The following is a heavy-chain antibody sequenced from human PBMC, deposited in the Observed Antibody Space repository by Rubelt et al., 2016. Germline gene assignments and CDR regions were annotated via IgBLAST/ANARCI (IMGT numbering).Heavy chain of an antibody. CDR3: AKESNHQQIESMDV. Sequence: EVQVVESGGDLVQPGGSLRLSCAASGFTVRTHGLTWVRQAPGKGLEWVSSISGGGGSTYYADSVKGRFPISRDNSKNTLDLQMNSLRAEDTAVYYCAKESNHQQIESMDVWGQGTTVTVSS. J-gene: IGHJ6*02. V-gene: IGHV3-23*04. CDR2: ISGGGGST. CDR1: GFTVRTHG. D-gene: IGHD1-14*01.